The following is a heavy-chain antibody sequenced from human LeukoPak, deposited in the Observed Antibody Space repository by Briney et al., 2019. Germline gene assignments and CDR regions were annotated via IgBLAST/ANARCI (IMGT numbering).Heavy chain of an antibody. V-gene: IGHV4-38-2*02. CDR2: IHHSGNT. CDR3: ARLIDGDYANTHFDY. Sequence: SETLSLTCTVSGFSIIRGYYWGWIRQPPGKGLEWIGSIHHSGNTYYNLSLKSRVTISVDTSKNQFSLRVTSVTAADTAMYYCARLIDGDYANTHFDYWGQGTRVTVSS. J-gene: IGHJ4*02. D-gene: IGHD4-17*01. CDR1: GFSIIRGYY.